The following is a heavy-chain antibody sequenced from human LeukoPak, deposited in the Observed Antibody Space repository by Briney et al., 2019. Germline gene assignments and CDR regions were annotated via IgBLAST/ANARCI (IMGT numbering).Heavy chain of an antibody. CDR1: GFTFSSYA. CDR3: AKDLDVLRGYSYGYDY. V-gene: IGHV3-23*01. CDR2: ISGSGGST. D-gene: IGHD5-18*01. J-gene: IGHJ4*02. Sequence: PGGSLRLSCAASGFTFSSYAMSWVRQAPGKGLEWVSAISGSGGSTYYADSVKGRFTISRDNSKNTLYLQMNSLRAEDTAVYYCAKDLDVLRGYSYGYDYWGQGTLVTVSS.